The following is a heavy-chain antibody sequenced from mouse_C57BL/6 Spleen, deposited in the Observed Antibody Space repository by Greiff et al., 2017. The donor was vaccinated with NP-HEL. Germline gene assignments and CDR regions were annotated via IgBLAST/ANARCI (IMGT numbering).Heavy chain of an antibody. J-gene: IGHJ1*03. D-gene: IGHD4-1*01. CDR3: AKTGSYWYFDV. Sequence: QVQLQQPGAELVKPGASVKVSCKASGYTFTSYWMHWVKQRPGQGLEWIGRIHPSDSDTNYNQKFKGKATLTVDKSSSIAYMQLSSLTSEDAAVYYCAKTGSYWYFDVWGTGTTVTVSS. V-gene: IGHV1-74*01. CDR2: IHPSDSDT. CDR1: GYTFTSYW.